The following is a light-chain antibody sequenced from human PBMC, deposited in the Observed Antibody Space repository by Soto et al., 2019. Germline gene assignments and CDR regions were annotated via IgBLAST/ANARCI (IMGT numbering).Light chain of an antibody. CDR3: QQYTSSLNT. J-gene: IGKJ1*01. Sequence: EIVLTQSPATLSSFPGDRVTLSCRASQCISTELGWYQQRPGQAPKRLIYAASVRPTGVPARFSGSGSGTEFTLTISRLEPEDFAVYYCQQYTSSLNTFGQGTKVDIK. CDR2: AAS. V-gene: IGKV3D-11*03. CDR1: QCISTE.